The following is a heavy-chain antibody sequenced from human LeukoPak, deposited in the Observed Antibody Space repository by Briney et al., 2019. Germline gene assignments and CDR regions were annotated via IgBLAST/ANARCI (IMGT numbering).Heavy chain of an antibody. CDR1: GFTFSSYG. D-gene: IGHD6-13*01. Sequence: GGSLRLSCAASGFTFSSYGMHWVRQAPGKGLEWVAVISYDGSNKYYADSVKGRFTISRDNSKNTLYLQMNSLRAEDTAVYCCAKDDIAAAAFDYWGQGTLVTVSS. V-gene: IGHV3-30*18. CDR3: AKDDIAAAAFDY. CDR2: ISYDGSNK. J-gene: IGHJ4*02.